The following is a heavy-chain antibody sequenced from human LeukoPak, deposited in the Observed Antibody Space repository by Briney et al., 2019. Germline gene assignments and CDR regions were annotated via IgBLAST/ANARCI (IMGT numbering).Heavy chain of an antibody. V-gene: IGHV3-33*01. Sequence: PGGSLRLSCAASGFTLSSFGMVWVRQAPGKGLEWVTLMWYDGRNKYYADSVKGRFTISRDNSKNTVYLQMNSLRGEDTAVYYRARVGDMEAFDIWGQGTRVTVSS. CDR1: GFTLSSFG. CDR2: MWYDGRNK. J-gene: IGHJ3*02. D-gene: IGHD3-16*01. CDR3: ARVGDMEAFDI.